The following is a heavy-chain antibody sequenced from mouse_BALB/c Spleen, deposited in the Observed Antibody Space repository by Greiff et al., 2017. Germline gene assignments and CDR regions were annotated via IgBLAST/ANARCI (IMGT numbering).Heavy chain of an antibody. CDR2: INPSTGYT. J-gene: IGHJ2*01. V-gene: IGHV1-7*01. CDR3: ARWDSSGYDAMDY. CDR1: GYTFTSYW. D-gene: IGHD3-2*01. Sequence: QVQLQQSGAELAKPGASVKMSCKASGYTFTSYWMHWVKQRPGQGLEWIGYINPSTGYTEYNQKFKDKATLTADKSSSTAYMQLSSLTSEDSAVYYCARWDSSGYDAMDYWGQGTTLTVSS.